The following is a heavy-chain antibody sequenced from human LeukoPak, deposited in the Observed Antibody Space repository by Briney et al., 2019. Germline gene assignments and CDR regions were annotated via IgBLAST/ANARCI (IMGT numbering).Heavy chain of an antibody. V-gene: IGHV3-23*01. J-gene: IGHJ3*02. CDR2: ISGSGGST. Sequence: GGSLRLSCAASGFTFSSYGMSWVRQAPGKGLEWVSAISGSGGSTYYADSVKGRFTISRDNAKNSLYLQMNSLRAEDTALYYCATYYYDSSGYAFDIWGQGTMVTVSS. CDR3: ATYYYDSSGYAFDI. D-gene: IGHD3-22*01. CDR1: GFTFSSYG.